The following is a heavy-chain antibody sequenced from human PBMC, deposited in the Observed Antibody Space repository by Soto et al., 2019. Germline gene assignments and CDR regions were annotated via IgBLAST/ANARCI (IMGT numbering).Heavy chain of an antibody. J-gene: IGHJ5*02. CDR2: MNPNSGNT. D-gene: IGHD3-3*01. Sequence: QVQLVQSGAEVKKPGASVKVSCKASGYTFTSYDINWVRQATGHGLAWLGWMNPNSGNTGYAQKFQGRVTMTRNTSISTAYMELSSLRSEDTAVYYCARGSGYYDFWRGYSIPAGFEPRGQGTLVTVSS. V-gene: IGHV1-8*01. CDR1: GYTFTSYD. CDR3: ARGSGYYDFWRGYSIPAGFEP.